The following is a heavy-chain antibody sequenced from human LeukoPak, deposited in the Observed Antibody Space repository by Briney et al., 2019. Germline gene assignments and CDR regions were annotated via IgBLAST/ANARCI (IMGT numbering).Heavy chain of an antibody. V-gene: IGHV3-30-3*01. J-gene: IGHJ4*02. Sequence: GRSLRLSCAASGFTFSSYAMHWVRQAPGKGLEWVAVISYDGSNKYYADSVKGRFTISRDNSKNTLYLQMNSLRAEDTAVYYRARDRRGGGSYPFFDYWGQGTLVTVSS. CDR2: ISYDGSNK. D-gene: IGHD1-26*01. CDR3: ARDRRGGGSYPFFDY. CDR1: GFTFSSYA.